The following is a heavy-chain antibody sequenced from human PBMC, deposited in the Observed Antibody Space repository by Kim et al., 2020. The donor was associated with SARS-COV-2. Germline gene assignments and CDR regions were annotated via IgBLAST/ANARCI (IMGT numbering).Heavy chain of an antibody. CDR3: ARGTYYDSSGYYSYYFDY. CDR2: INPNSGGT. CDR1: GYTFTGYY. J-gene: IGHJ4*02. Sequence: ASVKVSCKASGYTFTGYYMHWVRQAPGQGLEWMGRINPNSGGTNYAQKFQGRVTMTRDTSISTAYMELSRLRSDDTVVYYCARGTYYDSSGYYSYYFDYWGQGTLVTVSS. D-gene: IGHD3-22*01. V-gene: IGHV1-2*05.